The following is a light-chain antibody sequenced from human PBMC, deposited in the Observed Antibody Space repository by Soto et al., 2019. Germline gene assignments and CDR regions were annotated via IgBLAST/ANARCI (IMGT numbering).Light chain of an antibody. J-gene: IGLJ1*01. CDR2: EVS. Sequence: QSVLTQPPSASGSPGQSGTISCTGTSSDVGGYNYVSWYQQHPGKAPKLMIFEVSKRPSGVPDRFSGSKSDNTASLTVSGLQAEDEADYYCSSYAGSYSFGVFGTGTKVTVL. CDR1: SSDVGGYNY. CDR3: SSYAGSYSFGV. V-gene: IGLV2-8*01.